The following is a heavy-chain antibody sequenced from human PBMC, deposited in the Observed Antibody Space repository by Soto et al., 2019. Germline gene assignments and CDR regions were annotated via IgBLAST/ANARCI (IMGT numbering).Heavy chain of an antibody. CDR1: GGTFSSCS. D-gene: IGHD3-22*01. CDR2: IIPIFGTA. V-gene: IGHV1-69*06. J-gene: IGHJ4*02. CDR3: ARIPESYDSSGYYIDY. Sequence: SVNVSCKSSGGTFSSCSMSWVRGAPGQGLECMGGIIPIFGTANYAQKFQGRVTITADKSTSTAYMELSSLRSEDTAVYYCARIPESYDSSGYYIDYWGQGTLVTVSS.